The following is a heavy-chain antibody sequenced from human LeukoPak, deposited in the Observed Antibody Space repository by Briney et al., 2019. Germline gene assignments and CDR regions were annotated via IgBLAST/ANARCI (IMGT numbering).Heavy chain of an antibody. D-gene: IGHD4-17*01. CDR1: GGTFSSYA. J-gene: IGHJ4*02. Sequence: WASVKVSCKASGGTFSSYAISWVRQAPGQGLEWMGGIIPIFGKPNYAQKFPGRLPITPDESTSTAYMELRSLRSEDTAVYYCATTSRYGDALRYWGQGTLVTVSS. CDR2: IIPIFGKP. V-gene: IGHV1-69*13. CDR3: ATTSRYGDALRY.